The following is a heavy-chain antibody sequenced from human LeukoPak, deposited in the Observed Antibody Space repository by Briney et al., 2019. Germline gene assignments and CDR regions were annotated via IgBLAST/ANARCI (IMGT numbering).Heavy chain of an antibody. J-gene: IGHJ4*02. CDR2: INSGGST. V-gene: IGHV3-66*01. Sequence: GGSLRLSCAASGFTVSSSYMSWVRQAPGKGLEWVSVINSGGSTYYADSVKDRFTVSRDNSKNTLYLQMNGLRAEDTAVYYCARDLLHTYYDSSGYFRKWGQGTLVTVSS. CDR3: ARDLLHTYYDSSGYFRK. D-gene: IGHD3-22*01. CDR1: GFTVSSSY.